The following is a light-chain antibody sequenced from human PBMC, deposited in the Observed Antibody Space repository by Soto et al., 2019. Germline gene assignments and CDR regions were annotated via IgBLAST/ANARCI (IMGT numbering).Light chain of an antibody. CDR3: QQRTNWAPWT. CDR2: DAS. J-gene: IGKJ1*01. Sequence: EIVLTQSPATLSLSPGERATLSCRASQSVSRYLAWYQQKPGQAPRLLIYDASNRATGIPARFSGCGSGTDFTLTISSLEPEDFAVYYGQQRTNWAPWTFGQGTKVEIK. V-gene: IGKV3-11*01. CDR1: QSVSRY.